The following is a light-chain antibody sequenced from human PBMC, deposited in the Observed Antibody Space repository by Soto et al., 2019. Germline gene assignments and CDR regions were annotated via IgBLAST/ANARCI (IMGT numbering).Light chain of an antibody. V-gene: IGKV3-20*01. Sequence: IVLTQSQGTLSLSPGERATLSCRASQSVSSSYLAWYQQKPGQAPRLLIYAASTRATGIPDRFSGSGSGTDFTLTINRLEPEDFAVYYCQQYGGSPQTFGQGTKVDIK. CDR1: QSVSSSY. J-gene: IGKJ1*01. CDR2: AAS. CDR3: QQYGGSPQT.